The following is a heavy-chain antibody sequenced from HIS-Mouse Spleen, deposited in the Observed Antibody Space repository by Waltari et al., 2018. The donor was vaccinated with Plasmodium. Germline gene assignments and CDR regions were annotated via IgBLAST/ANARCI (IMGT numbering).Heavy chain of an antibody. J-gene: IGHJ4*02. CDR1: GFTFNSFA. D-gene: IGHD2-15*01. CDR2: ISYDGSNT. Sequence: QVQLVESGGGVVQPGRSLRLSCAASGFTFNSFAMHWVRQAPGKGLGWVAVISYDGSNTNCADSVKGRFTISRDNSKNTLYLQMNSLRAEDTAVYYCARDRRLAFDYWGQGTLVTVSS. V-gene: IGHV3-30-3*01. CDR3: ARDRRLAFDY.